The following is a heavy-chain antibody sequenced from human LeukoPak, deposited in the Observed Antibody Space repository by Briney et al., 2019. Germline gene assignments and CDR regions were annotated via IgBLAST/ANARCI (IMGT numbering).Heavy chain of an antibody. CDR1: GGSISSYY. Sequence: NASETLSLTCTVSGGSISSYYWSWIRQPPGKGLEWIGYIYYSGSTNYNPSLKSRVTISVDTSKNQFSLKLSSVTAADTAVYYCARHSPNTASFIDYWGQGTLVTVSS. CDR2: IYYSGST. V-gene: IGHV4-59*01. J-gene: IGHJ4*02. CDR3: ARHSPNTASFIDY. D-gene: IGHD5-18*01.